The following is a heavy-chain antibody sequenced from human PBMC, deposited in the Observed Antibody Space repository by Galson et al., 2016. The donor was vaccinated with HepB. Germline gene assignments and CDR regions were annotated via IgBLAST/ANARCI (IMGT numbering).Heavy chain of an antibody. CDR1: GGSIRSTKYY. D-gene: IGHD2-8*01. V-gene: IGHV4-39*07. CDR3: ARPRNGPVGGNYYMDV. J-gene: IGHJ6*02. Sequence: SETLSLTCTVSGGSIRSTKYYWGWTRQPPGKGLEWIGEIHHSGSTIYNPSLKSRVTTSVDSSKNQLSLSLRSVTAADTAVYYCARPRNGPVGGNYYMDVWGQGTTVTISS. CDR2: IHHSGST.